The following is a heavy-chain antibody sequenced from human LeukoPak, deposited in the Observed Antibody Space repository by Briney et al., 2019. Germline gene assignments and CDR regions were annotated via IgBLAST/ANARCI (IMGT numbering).Heavy chain of an antibody. CDR1: GYTFTSYD. CDR2: IIPIFGTA. J-gene: IGHJ6*03. CDR3: ARDRGYYQGIYYYYYMDV. D-gene: IGHD3-3*01. Sequence: GASVKVSCKASGYTFTSYDINWVRQATGQGLEWMGGIIPIFGTANYAQKFQGRVTITTDESTSTAYMELSSLRSEDTAVYYCARDRGYYQGIYYYYYMDVWGKGTTVTVSS. V-gene: IGHV1-69*05.